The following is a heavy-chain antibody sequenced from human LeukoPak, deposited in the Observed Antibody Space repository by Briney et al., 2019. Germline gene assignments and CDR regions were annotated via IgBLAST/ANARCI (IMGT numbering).Heavy chain of an antibody. J-gene: IGHJ4*02. CDR3: ARSLGYSSGYDY. Sequence: ASVKVSCKASGYTFTSYYMHWVRQAPGQGLEWMGWINPNSGGTNYAQKFQGWVTMTRDTSISTAYMELSRLRSDDTAVYYCARSLGYSSGYDYWGQGTLVTVSS. CDR2: INPNSGGT. CDR1: GYTFTSYY. D-gene: IGHD6-19*01. V-gene: IGHV1-2*04.